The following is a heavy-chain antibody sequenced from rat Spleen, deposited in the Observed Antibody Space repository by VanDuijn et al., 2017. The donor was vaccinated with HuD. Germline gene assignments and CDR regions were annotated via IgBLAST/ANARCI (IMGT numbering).Heavy chain of an antibody. J-gene: IGHJ2*01. V-gene: IGHV2S63*01. CDR1: GFSLTDYS. D-gene: IGHD1-11*01. CDR3: AREGSGGFDY. CDR2: MWSGGST. Sequence: EVQLKESGPGLVQPSQTLSLTCTVSGFSLTDYSVHWVRQPPGKSLEWMGVMWSGGSTAYNSLLKSRLSISRDTSKSQVFLKMNSPQTEDTATYDCAREGSGGFDYWGQGVMVTVSS.